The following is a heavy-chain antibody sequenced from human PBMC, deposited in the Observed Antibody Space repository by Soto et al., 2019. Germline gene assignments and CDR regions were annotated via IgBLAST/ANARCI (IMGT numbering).Heavy chain of an antibody. CDR2: ISGSGGST. CDR1: GFTFSSYA. CDR3: AKDKYYYDSSGSHPSYYGMDV. Sequence: GGSLRLSCAASGFTFSSYAMSWVRQAPEKGLEWVSAISGSGGSTYYADSVKGRFTISRDNSKNTLYLQMNSLRAEDTAVYYCAKDKYYYDSSGSHPSYYGMDVWGQGTTVTVSS. D-gene: IGHD3-22*01. J-gene: IGHJ6*02. V-gene: IGHV3-23*01.